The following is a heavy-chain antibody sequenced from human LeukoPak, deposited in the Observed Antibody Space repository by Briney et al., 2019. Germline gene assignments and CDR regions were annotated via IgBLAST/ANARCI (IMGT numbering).Heavy chain of an antibody. D-gene: IGHD3-10*01. V-gene: IGHV3-11*01. CDR3: FKVSGKIDY. J-gene: IGHJ4*02. CDR1: GFTFTDYY. CDR2: ISGSGSNV. Sequence: GGSLRLSCSASGFTFTDYYMSWIRQDPGKGLEFVSLISGSGSNVYYADSVKGRFTISRDNAQNFPYLQMNSLRAEDTAVYYCFKVSGKIDYGGRGPLSTVS.